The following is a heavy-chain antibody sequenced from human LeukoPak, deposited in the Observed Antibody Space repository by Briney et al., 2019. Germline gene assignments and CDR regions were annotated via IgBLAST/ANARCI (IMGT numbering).Heavy chain of an antibody. CDR2: IYYGGST. Sequence: PGGSLRLSCAASGFTFSSYSMNWIRQPPGKGLEWIGSIYYGGSTYYNPSLKSRVTISVDTSKNQFSLRLSSVTAADTAVYYCARRDSSGWNWFDPWGQGTLVTVSS. CDR3: ARRDSSGWNWFDP. D-gene: IGHD6-19*01. J-gene: IGHJ5*02. CDR1: GFTFSSYS. V-gene: IGHV4-39*01.